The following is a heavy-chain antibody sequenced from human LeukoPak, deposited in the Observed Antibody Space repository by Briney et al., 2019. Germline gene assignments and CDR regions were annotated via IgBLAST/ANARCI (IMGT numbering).Heavy chain of an antibody. V-gene: IGHV1-69*13. CDR3: ARVMEYSGSYSPDAFDI. J-gene: IGHJ3*02. Sequence: SVKVSCKASGGTFSSYAISWVRQAPGQGLEWMGGVIPIFGTANYAQKFQGRVMITADESTSTAYMELSSLRSEDTAVYYCARVMEYSGSYSPDAFDIWGQGTMVTVSS. CDR1: GGTFSSYA. D-gene: IGHD1-26*01. CDR2: VIPIFGTA.